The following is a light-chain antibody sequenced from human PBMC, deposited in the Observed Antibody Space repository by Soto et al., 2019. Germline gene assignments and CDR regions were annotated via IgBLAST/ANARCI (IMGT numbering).Light chain of an antibody. V-gene: IGLV2-14*01. CDR1: NSDVGGYNY. Sequence: QCVLTQPASVSGSPGQSITISCTGTNSDVGGYNYVSWYQQHPGKAPKLMIYDVSNRPSGVSNRFSGSKSGNTASLTISGLQAEDEADYYCSSYTSSSTLSYVFGTGTEVTVL. CDR3: SSYTSSSTLSYV. J-gene: IGLJ1*01. CDR2: DVS.